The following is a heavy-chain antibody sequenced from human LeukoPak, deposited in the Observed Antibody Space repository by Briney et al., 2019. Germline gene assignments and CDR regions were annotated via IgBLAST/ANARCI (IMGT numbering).Heavy chain of an antibody. CDR2: INPNSGGT. CDR1: GYTFTGYY. D-gene: IGHD3-22*01. J-gene: IGHJ3*02. V-gene: IGHV1-2*02. CDR3: ARDFSDYDSSGYYYFWSAFDI. Sequence: ASVKVSCKASGYTFTGYYMHWVRQAPGQGLEWMGWINPNSGGTNYAQKFQGRVTMTRDTSISTAYMELSRPRSDDTAVYYCARDFSDYDSSGYYYFWSAFDIWGQGTMVTVSS.